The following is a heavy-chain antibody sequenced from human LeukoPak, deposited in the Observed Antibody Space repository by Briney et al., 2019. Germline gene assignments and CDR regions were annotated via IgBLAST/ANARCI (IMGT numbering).Heavy chain of an antibody. Sequence: GGSLRLSCAASGFTFSTYNMNWVRQAPGKGLEWVSSISTNSNYIYYADSVKGRFTIARDSAKNSLNLQMNSLRAEDTAVYYCARGGNYDILTGYIFDCWGQGTLVTVSS. V-gene: IGHV3-21*04. CDR1: GFTFSTYN. J-gene: IGHJ4*02. CDR2: ISTNSNYI. D-gene: IGHD3-9*01. CDR3: ARGGNYDILTGYIFDC.